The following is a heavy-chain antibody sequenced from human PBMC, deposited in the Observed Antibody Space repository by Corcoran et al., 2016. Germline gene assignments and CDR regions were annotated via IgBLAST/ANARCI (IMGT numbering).Heavy chain of an antibody. CDR1: GFSLSNARMG. Sequence: QVTLKESGPVLVKPTETLTLTCTVSGFSLSNARMGVSWIRQPPGKALEWLAHIFSNDEKSYSTSLKSRLTISKDTSKSQVVLTMTNMDPVETATYYCARMDYYDSSGYPDWGQGTLVTVSS. V-gene: IGHV2-26*01. CDR2: IFSNDEK. D-gene: IGHD3-22*01. J-gene: IGHJ4*02. CDR3: ARMDYYDSSGYPD.